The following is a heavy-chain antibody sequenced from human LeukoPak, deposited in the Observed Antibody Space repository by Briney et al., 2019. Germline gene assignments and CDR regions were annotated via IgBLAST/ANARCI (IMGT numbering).Heavy chain of an antibody. Sequence: ASVKVSCKASGYTFTCYYMHWVRQAPGQGLEWMGWINPNSGGTNYAQKFQGRVTMTRDTSISTAYMELSRLRSDDTAVYYCARVIKRIVNWFDPWGQGTLVTVSS. V-gene: IGHV1-2*02. CDR1: GYTFTCYY. CDR3: ARVIKRIVNWFDP. CDR2: INPNSGGT. J-gene: IGHJ5*02. D-gene: IGHD3-22*01.